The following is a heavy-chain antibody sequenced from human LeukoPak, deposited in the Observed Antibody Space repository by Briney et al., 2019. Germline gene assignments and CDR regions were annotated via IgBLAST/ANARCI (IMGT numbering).Heavy chain of an antibody. V-gene: IGHV4-61*08. CDR1: GGSISSGGYY. CDR2: NYYSGST. Sequence: SETLSLTCSVSGGSISSGGYYWSWIRQHPGKGLEWIGYNYYSGSTNYNPSLKSRVTISVDTSKNQFSLKLSSVTAADTAAYYCARFVTIFRPLVTPTYHFDYWGQGTLVTVSS. J-gene: IGHJ4*02. CDR3: ARFVTIFRPLVTPTYHFDY. D-gene: IGHD3-3*01.